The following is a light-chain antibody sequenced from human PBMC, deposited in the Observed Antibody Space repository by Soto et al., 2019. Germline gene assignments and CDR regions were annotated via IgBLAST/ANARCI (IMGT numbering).Light chain of an antibody. Sequence: EIVLTQSPATLSLSPVERATLSCRASQSVSSYLAWYQQKPGQAPRLLIYDASNRATGIPARFSGSGSGTDFTLTISSLEPEDFAVYYCQQRGNWPTFGQGTKVDI. CDR3: QQRGNWPT. CDR1: QSVSSY. J-gene: IGKJ1*01. V-gene: IGKV3-11*01. CDR2: DAS.